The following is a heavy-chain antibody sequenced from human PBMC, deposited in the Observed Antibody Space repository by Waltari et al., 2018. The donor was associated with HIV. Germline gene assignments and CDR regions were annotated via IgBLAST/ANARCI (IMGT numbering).Heavy chain of an antibody. V-gene: IGHV3-15*01. D-gene: IGHD3-16*01. J-gene: IGHJ6*02. CDR2: IKSNSDGGTR. CDR3: TSEGGLGYYGMDV. CDR1: GFSFSDVW. Sequence: VQLVESGGGVVKPGGSLRLSCAATGFSFSDVWRSWVSQAPGRGPEWVGRIKSNSDGGTREYGAPVKGRISISRDDSKTTLYLQMNRLKVDDTAVYYCTSEGGLGYYGMDVWGQGTTVIVS.